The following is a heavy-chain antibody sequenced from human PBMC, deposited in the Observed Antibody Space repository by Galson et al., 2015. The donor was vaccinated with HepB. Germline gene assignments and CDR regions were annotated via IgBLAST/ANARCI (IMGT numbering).Heavy chain of an antibody. CDR1: GYTFTSYY. J-gene: IGHJ4*02. CDR3: ARGVQQLDRSYCFDY. V-gene: IGHV1-46*01. CDR2: INPSGGST. D-gene: IGHD6-13*01. Sequence: SVKVSCKASGYTFTSYYMHWVRQAPGQGLEWMGIINPSGGSTSYAQKFQGRVTMTRDTSTSTVYMELSSLRSEDTAVYYCARGVQQLDRSYCFDYWGQGTLVTVSS.